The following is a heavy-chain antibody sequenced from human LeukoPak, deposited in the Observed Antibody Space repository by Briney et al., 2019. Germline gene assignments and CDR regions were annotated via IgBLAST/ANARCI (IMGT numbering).Heavy chain of an antibody. V-gene: IGHV4-39*07. Sequence: PSETLSLTCTVSGGSISSSSYYWGWIRQPPGKGLGWIGSIYYSGSTYYNPSLKSRVTISVDTSKNQFSLKLSSVTATDTAVYYCARAEDTAMEYYFDYWGQGTLVTVSS. J-gene: IGHJ4*02. D-gene: IGHD5-18*01. CDR2: IYYSGST. CDR1: GGSISSSSYY. CDR3: ARAEDTAMEYYFDY.